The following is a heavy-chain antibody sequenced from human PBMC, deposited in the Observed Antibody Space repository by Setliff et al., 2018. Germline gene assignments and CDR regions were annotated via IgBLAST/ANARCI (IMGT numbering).Heavy chain of an antibody. V-gene: IGHV4-4*07. J-gene: IGHJ3*02. CDR2: IHSSGNT. CDR3: ARAGAIQGGFDI. Sequence: SETLSLTCNVSGGSISTYYWSWIRQPAGKGLEWIGRIHSSGNTNYEPSLKSRVTMSVDTTKNQFSLKLSSVTAADTAVYYCARAGAIQGGFDIWGQGTVVTVSS. D-gene: IGHD7-27*01. CDR1: GGSISTYY.